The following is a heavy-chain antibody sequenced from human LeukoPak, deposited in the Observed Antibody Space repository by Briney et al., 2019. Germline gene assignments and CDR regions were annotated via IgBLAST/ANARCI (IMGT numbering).Heavy chain of an antibody. J-gene: IGHJ4*02. D-gene: IGHD2-21*01. CDR2: INPNSGGT. CDR3: ARVSEELVIVQ. V-gene: IGHV1-2*02. Sequence: ASVKVSCQASGYTFVVYYMHWVRHAPGQGLGWMGWINPNSGGTNYAQKFQGRVTMTRDTSISTAYMKLSSLRSDDTAVYYCARVSEELVIVQWGQGTLVTVS. CDR1: GYTFVVYY.